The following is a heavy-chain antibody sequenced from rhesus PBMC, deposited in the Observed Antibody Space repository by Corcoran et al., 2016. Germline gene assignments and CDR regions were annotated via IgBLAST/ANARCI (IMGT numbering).Heavy chain of an antibody. D-gene: IGHD6-13*01. V-gene: IGHV3S16*01. Sequence: EVQLVESGGGLVQPGGCLRLFWAAYGFTFRSFGRGWGRQAPGQGLKWVSSISSASSYIIYADAVKGRFTISRDNAKNSLSLQMNSLGAEDTAVYYCTSDQYSSWPASRGNSLDVWGRGVLVTVSS. J-gene: IGHJ5-2*02. CDR2: ISSASSYI. CDR3: TSDQYSSWPASRGNSLDV. CDR1: GFTFRSFG.